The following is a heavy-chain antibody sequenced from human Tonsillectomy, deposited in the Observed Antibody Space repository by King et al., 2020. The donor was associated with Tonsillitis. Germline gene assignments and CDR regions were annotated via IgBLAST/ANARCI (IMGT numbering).Heavy chain of an antibody. D-gene: IGHD1-20*01. CDR1: GGSISSGGYY. CDR2: IYYSGST. Sequence: VQLQESGPGLVKPSQTLSLTCTVSGGSISSGGYYWRWIRQHPGKGLEWIGYIYYSGSTYYNPSLKSLVTISVDTSKNQFSLKLSSVTAADTAVYYCARSITGTTEPDYYYYYYMDVWGKGTTVTVSS. CDR3: ARSITGTTEPDYYYYYYMDV. V-gene: IGHV4-31*01. J-gene: IGHJ6*03.